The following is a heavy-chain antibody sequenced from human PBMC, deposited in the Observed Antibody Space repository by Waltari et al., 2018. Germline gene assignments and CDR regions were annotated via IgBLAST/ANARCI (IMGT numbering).Heavy chain of an antibody. CDR1: GGSISSHY. D-gene: IGHD6-19*01. V-gene: IGHV4-59*11. CDR3: ARVGAVAGWYYFDY. Sequence: QVQLQESDPGLVKPSETLSLTCTVSGGSISSHYWSWIRQPPGKGLEWIGYIYYSGSTNYNPSLKSRVTISVDTSKNQFSLKLSSVTAADTAVYYCARVGAVAGWYYFDYWGQGTLVTVSS. CDR2: IYYSGST. J-gene: IGHJ4*02.